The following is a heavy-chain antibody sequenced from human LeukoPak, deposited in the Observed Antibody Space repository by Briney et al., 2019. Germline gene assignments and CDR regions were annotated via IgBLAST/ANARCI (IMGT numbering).Heavy chain of an antibody. CDR3: ARKTGYSRGNAFDI. V-gene: IGHV3-11*03. J-gene: IGHJ3*02. CDR1: GFTFSDYY. Sequence: GGSLRLSCATSGFTFSDYYINWIRQAPGKGLEWLSYISSGSIYTNYADSVKGRFTISRDNAKNSLYLQMNSLRAEDTAVYYCARKTGYSRGNAFDIWGQGTMVTVSS. D-gene: IGHD3-9*01. CDR2: ISSGSIYT.